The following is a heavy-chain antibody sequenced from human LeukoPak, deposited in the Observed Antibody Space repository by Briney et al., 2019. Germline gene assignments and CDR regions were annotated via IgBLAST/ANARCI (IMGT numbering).Heavy chain of an antibody. CDR3: AKELPGSSGWSYYYYYGMDV. D-gene: IGHD6-19*01. J-gene: IGHJ6*02. V-gene: IGHV3-30*02. CDR2: IRYDGSNK. Sequence: GGSLRLSCAASGFTFSSYGMHWVCQAPGKGLEWVAFIRYDGSNKYYADSVKGRFTISRDNSKNTLYLQMNSLRAEDTAVYYCAKELPGSSGWSYYYYYGMDVWGQGTTVTVSS. CDR1: GFTFSSYG.